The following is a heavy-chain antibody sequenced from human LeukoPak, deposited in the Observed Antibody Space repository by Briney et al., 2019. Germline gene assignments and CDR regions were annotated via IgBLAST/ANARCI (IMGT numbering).Heavy chain of an antibody. CDR3: AKDDAWLRFGE. V-gene: IGHV3-23*01. Sequence: GGSLRLSCAASGFTFSNHGMNWVRQAPGKGLEWVSGISPSGDITYYADSVKGRFTISRDNSKNALYLEVISLTAEDTAVYYCAKDDAWLRFGEWSQGTLVTVSS. CDR1: GFTFSNHG. D-gene: IGHD3-10*01. J-gene: IGHJ4*02. CDR2: ISPSGDIT.